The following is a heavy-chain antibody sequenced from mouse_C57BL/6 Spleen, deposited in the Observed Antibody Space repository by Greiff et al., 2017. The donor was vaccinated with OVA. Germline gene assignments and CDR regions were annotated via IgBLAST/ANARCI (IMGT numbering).Heavy chain of an antibody. CDR3: ARAILTGTGYFDV. D-gene: IGHD4-1*01. J-gene: IGHJ1*03. CDR2: IDPSDSYT. Sequence: VQLKQPGAELVMPGASVKLSCKASGYTFTSYWMHWVKQRPGQGLEWIGEIDPSDSYTNYNQKFKGKSTLTVDKSSSTAYMQLSSLTSEDSAVYYCARAILTGTGYFDVWGTGTTVTVSS. CDR1: GYTFTSYW. V-gene: IGHV1-69*01.